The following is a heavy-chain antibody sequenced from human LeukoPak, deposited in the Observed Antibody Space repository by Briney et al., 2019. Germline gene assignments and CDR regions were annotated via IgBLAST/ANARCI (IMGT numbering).Heavy chain of an antibody. D-gene: IGHD6-13*01. V-gene: IGHV2-5*01. Sequence: SGPTLVKPTQTLTLTCTFSGFSLSTSGVGVGWIRQPPGKALEWLALIYWNDDKRYSPSLKSRLTITKDTSKNQVVLTMTNMDPVDTATYYCAHIQSSSWPLHFDYWGQGTLVTVSS. CDR1: GFSLSTSGVG. CDR3: AHIQSSSWPLHFDY. CDR2: IYWNDDK. J-gene: IGHJ4*02.